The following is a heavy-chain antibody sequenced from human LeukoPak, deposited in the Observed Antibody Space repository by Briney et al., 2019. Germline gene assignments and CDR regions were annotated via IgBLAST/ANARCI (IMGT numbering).Heavy chain of an antibody. D-gene: IGHD5-18*01. CDR3: VRDLGADTSMIFFDF. CDR1: GYSFTSFG. CDR2: ISAYNGNT. V-gene: IGHV1-18*01. J-gene: IGHJ4*02. Sequence: GASVKVSCKASGYSFTSFGISWVRQAPGQGLERMGWISAYNGNTKYVQKFQGRVTMTTDTSTSTAYMELRSLRSDDTAVFYCVRDLGADTSMIFFDFWGQGTLVTVSS.